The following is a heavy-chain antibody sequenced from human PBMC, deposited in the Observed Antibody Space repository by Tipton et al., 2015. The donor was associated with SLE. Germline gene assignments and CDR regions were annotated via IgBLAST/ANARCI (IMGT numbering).Heavy chain of an antibody. CDR3: ASDYSNSDYSYYYMDV. V-gene: IGHV4-59*01. CDR1: GGSISSYY. J-gene: IGHJ6*03. D-gene: IGHD4-11*01. Sequence: LSCTVSGGSISSYYWNWFRQPPGKGLEWIGYIYYSGSTNYNPSLKSRVTISVDRSQNQFSLRLSSVSAADTAVYYCASDYSNSDYSYYYMDVWGKGTTVTVSS. CDR2: IYYSGST.